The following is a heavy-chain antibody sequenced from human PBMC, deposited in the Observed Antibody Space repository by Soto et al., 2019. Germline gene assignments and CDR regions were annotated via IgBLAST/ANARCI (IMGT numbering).Heavy chain of an antibody. V-gene: IGHV4-39*01. D-gene: IGHD3-9*01. CDR1: DDSISSDKYY. CDR3: ARLEGLATTSYYFDF. CDR2: IYYRGNA. Sequence: PETLSLTCSVSDDSISSDKYYWGWIRQPPGKGLEWIGSIYYRGNAYYNPSLQTRVTISLDKSKSQFSLKLNAVTAADPAVYFCARLEGLATTSYYFDFWGPGALVTVSS. J-gene: IGHJ4*02.